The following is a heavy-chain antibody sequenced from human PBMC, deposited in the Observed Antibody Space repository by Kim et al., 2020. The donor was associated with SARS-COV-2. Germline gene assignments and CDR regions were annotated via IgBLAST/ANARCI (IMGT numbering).Heavy chain of an antibody. CDR2: ISSSGSTI. V-gene: IGHV3-48*03. CDR1: GFTFSSYE. J-gene: IGHJ4*02. D-gene: IGHD6-19*01. Sequence: GGSLRLSCAASGFTFSSYEMNWVRQAPGKGLEWVSYISSSGSTIYYADSVKGRFTISRDNAKNSLYLQMNSLRAEDTAVYYCARGNVEQWLGHWGQGTLVTVSS. CDR3: ARGNVEQWLGH.